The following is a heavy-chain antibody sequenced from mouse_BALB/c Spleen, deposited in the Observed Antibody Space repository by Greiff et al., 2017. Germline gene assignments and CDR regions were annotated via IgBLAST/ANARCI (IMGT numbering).Heavy chain of an antibody. CDR1: GYTFSSYW. J-gene: IGHJ4*01. CDR2: ILPGSGST. CDR3: ARRLPLYAMDY. D-gene: IGHD2-2*01. V-gene: IGHV1-9*01. Sequence: QVQLQQSGAELMKPGASVKISCKATGYTFSSYWIEWVKQRPGHGLEWIGEILPGSGSTNYNEKFKGKATFTADTSSNTAYMQLSSLTSEDAAVYYWARRLPLYAMDYWGQGTSVTVSS.